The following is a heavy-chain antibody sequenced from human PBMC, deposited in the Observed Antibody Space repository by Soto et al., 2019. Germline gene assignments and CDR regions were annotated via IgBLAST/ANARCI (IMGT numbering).Heavy chain of an antibody. Sequence: GGSLRLSWAAAGLTFGDLGMHWIRQAPGKGLEWVASISYDGNIKYSADSVKGRFTISRDNSKNTLYLQMNSLRSEDTAVYYCAKFWGPVTAAVDDYWGQGTLVTVSS. CDR3: AKFWGPVTAAVDDY. V-gene: IGHV3-30*18. J-gene: IGHJ4*02. D-gene: IGHD6-13*01. CDR2: ISYDGNIK. CDR1: GLTFGDLG.